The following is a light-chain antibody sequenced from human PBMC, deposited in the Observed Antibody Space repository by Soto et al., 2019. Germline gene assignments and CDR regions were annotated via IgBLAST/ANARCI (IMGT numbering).Light chain of an antibody. V-gene: IGLV2-14*01. J-gene: IGLJ2*01. CDR1: SSDIGAYNY. CDR3: SSFTTAGTVL. CDR2: EVS. Sequence: QSALTQPASVSGSLGQSITISCTGTSSDIGAYNYVSWYQQHPGKAPKVMIFEVSMRPSGVSNRFSGSKSGNMASLTISGLQAEDEGDYYCSSFTTAGTVLLGGGTKVTVL.